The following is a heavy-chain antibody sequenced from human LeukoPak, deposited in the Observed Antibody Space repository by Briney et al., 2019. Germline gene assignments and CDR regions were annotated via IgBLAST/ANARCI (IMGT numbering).Heavy chain of an antibody. D-gene: IGHD3-10*01. Sequence: ASVKVSCKTSGYTFTGYFMHWVRQAPGQGLEWMGRINPNSGGTNYAQKFQGRVAMTRDTSITTAYMELSRLRSDDTAVYYCARGYGSGGYYSDYWGQGTLVTVSS. V-gene: IGHV1-2*06. CDR3: ARGYGSGGYYSDY. J-gene: IGHJ4*02. CDR1: GYTFTGYF. CDR2: INPNSGGT.